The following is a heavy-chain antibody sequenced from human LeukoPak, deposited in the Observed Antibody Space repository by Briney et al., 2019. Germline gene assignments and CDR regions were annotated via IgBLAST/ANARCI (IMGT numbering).Heavy chain of an antibody. CDR1: GYSSTNYW. CDR3: ARPSRSGSLPFDY. D-gene: IGHD1-26*01. J-gene: IGHJ4*02. Sequence: GESLKISCKGSGYSSTNYWIAWVRQMPGKGLEWMGVIYLGDSDTRYSPSFQGQVTISADKSISTAYLQWASLKASDTAIYYCARPSRSGSLPFDYWGQGTLVTVSS. V-gene: IGHV5-51*01. CDR2: IYLGDSDT.